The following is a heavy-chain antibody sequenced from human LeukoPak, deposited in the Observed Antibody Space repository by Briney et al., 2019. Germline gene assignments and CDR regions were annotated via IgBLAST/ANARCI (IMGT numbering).Heavy chain of an antibody. CDR2: INPSGGST. CDR1: GYTFTSYY. V-gene: IGHV1-46*01. CDR3: ARDLRYSSSPQYYFDY. Sequence: ASVKVSCKAPGYTFTSYYMHWVRQAPGQGLEWMGIINPSGGSTSYAQKFQGRVTMTRDTSTSTVYMELSSLRSEDTAVYYCARDLRYSSSPQYYFDYWGQGTLVTVSS. D-gene: IGHD6-6*01. J-gene: IGHJ4*02.